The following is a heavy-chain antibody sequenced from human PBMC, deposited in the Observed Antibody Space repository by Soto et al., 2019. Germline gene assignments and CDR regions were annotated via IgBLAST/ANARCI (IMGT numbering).Heavy chain of an antibody. J-gene: IGHJ1*01. V-gene: IGHV3-30*03. CDR2: ISKDGTST. D-gene: IGHD4-17*01. Sequence: QVQLVESGGGVVQPGRSLRLSCAASGFTFRTYGIHWVRQAPGKGLEWVALISKDGTSTYYADSVRGRFTTSGDNSQNKVFLQMNSLRPEDTAIYFCARGTDYADLGNAEYFHPWGQGTLVTVSS. CDR1: GFTFRTYG. CDR3: ARGTDYADLGNAEYFHP.